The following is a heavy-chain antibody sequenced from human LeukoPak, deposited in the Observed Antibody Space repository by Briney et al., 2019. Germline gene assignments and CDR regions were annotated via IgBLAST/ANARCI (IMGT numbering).Heavy chain of an antibody. Sequence: ASVKVSCKASGYTFTCYGISWVRQAPGQGLEWMGWISAYNGNTNYAQKLQGRVTMTTDTSTSTAYMELRSLRSEDTAVYYCATVYGSGSYGYFDYWAHGTLVTVSS. D-gene: IGHD3-10*01. CDR1: GYTFTCYG. V-gene: IGHV1-18*01. J-gene: IGHJ4*01. CDR2: ISAYNGNT. CDR3: ATVYGSGSYGYFDY.